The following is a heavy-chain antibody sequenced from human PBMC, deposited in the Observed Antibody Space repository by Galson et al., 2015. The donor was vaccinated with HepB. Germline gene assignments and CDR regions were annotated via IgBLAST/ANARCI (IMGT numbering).Heavy chain of an antibody. CDR3: AKDVKKFGILTGYARGADFDY. CDR1: GFTFSNAW. V-gene: IGHV3-30*18. D-gene: IGHD3-9*01. Sequence: SLRLSCAASGFTFSNAWMNWVRQAPGKGLEWVAVISRDGSKSSYADSVKGRFVISRDTPENKLHLQMNSLREDDTAVFYCAKDVKKFGILTGYARGADFDYWGQGTLVTVSS. CDR2: ISRDGSKS. J-gene: IGHJ4*02.